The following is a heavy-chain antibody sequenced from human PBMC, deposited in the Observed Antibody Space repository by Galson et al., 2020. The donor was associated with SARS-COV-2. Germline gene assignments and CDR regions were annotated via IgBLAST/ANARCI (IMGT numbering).Heavy chain of an antibody. D-gene: IGHD3-10*01. CDR2: TRNKAKSYTT. Sequence: GESLKISCAASGFTFSDHYMDWVRQAPGKGLEWVGRTRNKAKSYTTEYAASVKGRFIISRDDSKNSLYLQMNSLKTEDTAVYYCARERGYYYGSGYDYWGQGTLVTVSS. J-gene: IGHJ4*02. V-gene: IGHV3-72*01. CDR3: ARERGYYYGSGYDY. CDR1: GFTFSDHY.